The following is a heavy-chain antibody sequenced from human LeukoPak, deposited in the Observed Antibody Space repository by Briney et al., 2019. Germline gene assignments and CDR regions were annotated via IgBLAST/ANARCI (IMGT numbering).Heavy chain of an antibody. D-gene: IGHD1-14*01. Sequence: GGSLRLSCAASGFTFSSYSMNWVRQAPGKGLEWVSSISSSSSYIYSADSVKGRFTISRDNAKNSLYPQMNSLRAEDTAVYYCAREGDGALTYDYWGQGTLVTVSS. CDR1: GFTFSSYS. CDR3: AREGDGALTYDY. CDR2: ISSSSSYI. J-gene: IGHJ4*02. V-gene: IGHV3-21*01.